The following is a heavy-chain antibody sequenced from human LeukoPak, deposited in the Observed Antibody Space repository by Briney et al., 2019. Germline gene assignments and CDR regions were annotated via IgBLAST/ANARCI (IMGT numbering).Heavy chain of an antibody. CDR3: ATDLEGSGSSGRYYYYGMDV. CDR1: GYTLTELS. D-gene: IGHD3-10*01. V-gene: IGHV1-24*01. J-gene: IGHJ6*04. CDR2: FDPEDGET. Sequence: GASVKVSCKVSGYTLTELSMHWVRQVPGKGLEWMGGFDPEDGETIYAQKFQGRVTMTEDTSTDTAYMELSSLRSEDTAVYYCATDLEGSGSSGRYYYYGMDVWGKGTTVTVSS.